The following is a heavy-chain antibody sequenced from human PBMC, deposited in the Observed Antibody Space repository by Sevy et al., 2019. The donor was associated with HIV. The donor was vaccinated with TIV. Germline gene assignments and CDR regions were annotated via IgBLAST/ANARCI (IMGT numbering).Heavy chain of an antibody. J-gene: IGHJ5*02. CDR2: IKSKSDGGKV. V-gene: IGHV3-15*01. CDR3: ITYPRITTTGTGGFDP. D-gene: IGHD6-13*01. Sequence: WGSLRLSCAASGFTFSDAWMGWVRQAAGKGLECVGRIKSKSDGGKVEHAAPVKGRFTISRDDSKDTLYLQMNSLKTEDTAVYFCITYPRITTTGTGGFDPWGQGTLVTVSS. CDR1: GFTFSDAW.